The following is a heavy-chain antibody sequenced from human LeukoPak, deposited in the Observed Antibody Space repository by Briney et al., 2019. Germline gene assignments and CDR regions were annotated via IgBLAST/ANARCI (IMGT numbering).Heavy chain of an antibody. CDR1: GFTFSRYA. D-gene: IGHD3-22*01. CDR2: ISGSGDST. Sequence: GGSLRPSCAASGFTFSRYAMSWVRQAPGKGLEWVSTISGSGDSTYYADSVKGRFTVSRDNSKNTLYLQLNSLRAEDTAIYYCAKGYYYDTSGFDPYFGNWGQGALVTVSS. CDR3: AKGYYYDTSGFDPYFGN. J-gene: IGHJ4*02. V-gene: IGHV3-23*01.